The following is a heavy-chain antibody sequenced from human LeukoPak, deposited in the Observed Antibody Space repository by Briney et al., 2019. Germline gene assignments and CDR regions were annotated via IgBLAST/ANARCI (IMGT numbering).Heavy chain of an antibody. J-gene: IGHJ2*01. CDR3: ARDGSSGSYSQDWYFDL. V-gene: IGHV6-1*01. CDR2: TYYRSRWYN. CDR1: GDSVSSNSAA. D-gene: IGHD3-22*01. Sequence: SQTLSLTCAISGDSVSSNSAAWNWIRQSPSRGLEWLGRTYYRSRWYNDYTVSVKSRIIINPDTSKNQVSLQLNSVTPEDTAVYYCARDGSSGSYSQDWYFDLWGRGTLVTVSS.